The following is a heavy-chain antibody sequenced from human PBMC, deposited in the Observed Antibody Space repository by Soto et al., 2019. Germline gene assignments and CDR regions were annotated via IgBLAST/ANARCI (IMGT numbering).Heavy chain of an antibody. CDR2: IYPGDSDT. J-gene: IGHJ6*02. CDR3: ARVIAAAGIHDLYYYYGMDV. Sequence: GESLKISCKGSGYSFTSYCIGWVRQMPGKGLEWMGIIYPGDSDTRYSPSFQGQVTISADKSISTAYLQWSSLKASDTAMYYCARVIAAAGIHDLYYYYGMDVWGQGTTVTVSS. CDR1: GYSFTSYC. D-gene: IGHD6-13*01. V-gene: IGHV5-51*01.